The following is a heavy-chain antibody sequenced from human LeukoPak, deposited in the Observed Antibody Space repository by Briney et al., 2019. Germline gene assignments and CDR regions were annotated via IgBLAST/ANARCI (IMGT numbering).Heavy chain of an antibody. Sequence: GGSLRLSCAASGFTFSSYSMNWVRQAPGKGLEWVSYISSSSSTIYYADSVKGRFTISRDNAKNSLYLQMNSLRAEDTAVYYCARDPAPMDSGYYYYYYMDVWGKGTTVTVSS. D-gene: IGHD6-19*01. V-gene: IGHV3-48*01. CDR1: GFTFSSYS. J-gene: IGHJ6*03. CDR2: ISSSSSTI. CDR3: ARDPAPMDSGYYYYYYMDV.